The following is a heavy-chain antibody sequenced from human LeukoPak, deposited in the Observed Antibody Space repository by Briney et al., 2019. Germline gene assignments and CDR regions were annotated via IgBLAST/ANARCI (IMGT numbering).Heavy chain of an antibody. CDR1: GVSFSGYY. D-gene: IGHD1-26*01. CDR2: INHSGST. V-gene: IGHV4-34*01. CDR3: TSGSYFY. Sequence: PSETLSLTRAVYGVSFSGYYWSWIRQPPGKGLEWIGEINHSGSTNYNPSLKSRVTISVDTSKNQFSLKLSSVTAADTAVYYCTSGSYFYWGQGTLVTVSS. J-gene: IGHJ4*02.